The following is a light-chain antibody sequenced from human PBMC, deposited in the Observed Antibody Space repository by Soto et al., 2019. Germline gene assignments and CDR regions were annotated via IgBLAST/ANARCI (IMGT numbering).Light chain of an antibody. CDR2: SAS. CDR3: RQSYSTPRT. Sequence: DIQMTQSPSSLSTSVGDRVTITCRASQNIGNYLNWYQQTPGTAPKLLIYSASSLQSGVPSRFSRSRSGTDFTLTISSLEPQDFATYYCRQSYSTPRTFGQGTKVQIK. V-gene: IGKV1-39*01. CDR1: QNIGNY. J-gene: IGKJ1*01.